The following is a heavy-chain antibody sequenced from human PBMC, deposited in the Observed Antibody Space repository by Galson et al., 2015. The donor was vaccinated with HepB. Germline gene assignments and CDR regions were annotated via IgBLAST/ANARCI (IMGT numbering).Heavy chain of an antibody. CDR2: INAGNGNT. CDR3: ARPRVRGVMSVGYYYYGMDV. Sequence: SVKVSCKASGYTFTSYAMHWVRQAPGQRLEWMGWINAGNGNTKYSQKFQGRVTITRDTSASTAYMELSSLRSEDTAVYYCARPRVRGVMSVGYYYYGMDVWGQGTTVTVSS. V-gene: IGHV1-3*01. J-gene: IGHJ6*02. D-gene: IGHD3-10*01. CDR1: GYTFTSYA.